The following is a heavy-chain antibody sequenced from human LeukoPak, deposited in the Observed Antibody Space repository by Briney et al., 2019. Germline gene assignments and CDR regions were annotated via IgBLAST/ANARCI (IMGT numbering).Heavy chain of an antibody. CDR3: ARVDCSGGSCYFDY. J-gene: IGHJ4*02. CDR1: GXTFSRYW. CDR2: INSDGSST. V-gene: IGHV3-74*01. D-gene: IGHD2-15*01. Sequence: GGSLRLSCSASGXTFSRYWMHWVRQTPGKGLVWVSRINSDGSSTRYADSVKGRFTISRDNAKNTLDLQMSSLRAEDTAVYYCARVDCSGGSCYFDYWGQGTLVTVSS.